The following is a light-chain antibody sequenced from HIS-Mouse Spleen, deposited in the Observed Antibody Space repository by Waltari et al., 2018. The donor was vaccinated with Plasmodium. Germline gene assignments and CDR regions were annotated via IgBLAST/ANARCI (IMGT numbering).Light chain of an antibody. V-gene: IGLV3-10*01. CDR3: YSTDSSGNHRV. CDR2: EDS. CDR1: ALPNKY. J-gene: IGLJ3*02. Sequence: SYELTQPPSLSVSPGQPARITCSGDALPNKYAYWYQQNAGQAPVLVIYEDSKRPSGIPERFSGSSSGTMATLTISGAQVEDEADYYCYSTDSSGNHRVFGGGTKLTVL.